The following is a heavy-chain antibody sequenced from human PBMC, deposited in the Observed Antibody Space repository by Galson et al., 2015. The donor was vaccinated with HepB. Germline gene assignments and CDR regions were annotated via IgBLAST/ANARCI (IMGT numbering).Heavy chain of an antibody. D-gene: IGHD4-17*01. CDR3: ARGGDLDPFDY. CDR2: IRWDDDK. J-gene: IGHJ4*02. V-gene: IGHV2-70*04. Sequence: PALVKPTQTLTLTCNFSGFSLTTSGMRVSWIRQPPGKALEWLGHIRWDDDKFYSTSLKTRLTISKDTSKNQVVLTMTNMDSVDTATYYCARGGDLDPFDYWGQGTLVTVSS. CDR1: GFSLTTSGMR.